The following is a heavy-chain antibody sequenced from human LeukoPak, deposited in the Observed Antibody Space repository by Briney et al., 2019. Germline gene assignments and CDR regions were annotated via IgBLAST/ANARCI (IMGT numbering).Heavy chain of an antibody. CDR3: ARGNYDFWSGETYYYYMDV. CDR1: GGSISSGDYY. J-gene: IGHJ6*03. Sequence: SETLSLTCTVSGGSISSGDYYWSWIRQPPGKGLEWIGYIYYSGSTYYNPSLKSRVTISVDTSKNQFSLKLSSVTAADTAVYYCARGNYDFWSGETYYYYMDVWGKGTTVTVSS. V-gene: IGHV4-30-4*08. D-gene: IGHD3-3*01. CDR2: IYYSGST.